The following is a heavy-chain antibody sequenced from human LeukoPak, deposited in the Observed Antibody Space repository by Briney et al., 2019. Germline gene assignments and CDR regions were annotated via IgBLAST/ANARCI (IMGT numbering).Heavy chain of an antibody. CDR2: IKQDGSEK. D-gene: IGHD5-18*01. CDR3: AREAILGNAFDI. Sequence: GGSLRLSCAASGFTFSSYWMSLVRQAPGKGLEWVANIKQDGSEKYYVDSVKGRFTISRDNAKNSLHLQMNSLRAEDTAVYYCAREAILGNAFDIWGQGTMVTVSS. J-gene: IGHJ3*02. V-gene: IGHV3-7*01. CDR1: GFTFSSYW.